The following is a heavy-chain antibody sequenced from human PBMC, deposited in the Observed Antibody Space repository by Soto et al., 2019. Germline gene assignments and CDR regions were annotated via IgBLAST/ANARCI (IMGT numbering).Heavy chain of an antibody. Sequence: SETLSLTCTVSGGSISSGGYYWSWIRQHPGKGLEWIGYIYYSGSTYYNPSLKSRVTISVDTSKNQFSLKLSSVTAADTAVYYCASTSMGYYYYGMDVWGQGTTVTVSS. J-gene: IGHJ6*02. CDR2: IYYSGST. V-gene: IGHV4-31*03. CDR3: ASTSMGYYYYGMDV. CDR1: GGSISSGGYY.